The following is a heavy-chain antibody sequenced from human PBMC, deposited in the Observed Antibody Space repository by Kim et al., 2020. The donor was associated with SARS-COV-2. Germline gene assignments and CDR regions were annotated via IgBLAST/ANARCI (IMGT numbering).Heavy chain of an antibody. J-gene: IGHJ4*02. CDR3: ATLDSSGYYKEYYFDY. CDR2: FDPEDGDT. D-gene: IGHD3-22*01. CDR1: GYTLTELS. V-gene: IGHV1-24*01. Sequence: ASVKVSCKVSGYTLTELSMHWVRQAPGKGLEWMGGFDPEDGDTIYAQKFQGRVTMTEDTSTDTVYMELSSLRSEDTAVYYCATLDSSGYYKEYYFDYWGQGTLVTVST.